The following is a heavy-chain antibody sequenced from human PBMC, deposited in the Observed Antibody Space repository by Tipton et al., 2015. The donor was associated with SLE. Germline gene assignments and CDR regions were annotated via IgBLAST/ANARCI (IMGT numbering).Heavy chain of an antibody. D-gene: IGHD3-22*01. J-gene: IGHJ4*02. CDR2: ISGSGSST. Sequence: SLRLSCAASGFTFSSYAMSWVRQDPGKGLEWVSGISGSGSSTYYADSLKGRFTISRDNSKNTLYLQMNSLRAEDTAVYYCAHRGTSSGYYYYFDYWGQGTLVTVSS. CDR1: GFTFSSYA. CDR3: AHRGTSSGYYYYFDY. V-gene: IGHV3-23*01.